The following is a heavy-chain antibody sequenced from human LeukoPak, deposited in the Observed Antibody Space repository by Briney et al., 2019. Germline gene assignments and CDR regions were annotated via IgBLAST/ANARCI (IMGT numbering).Heavy chain of an antibody. J-gene: IGHJ6*03. D-gene: IGHD4-11*01. CDR2: IYHSGST. CDR1: GYSISSGYY. CDR3: ARSWEGGLQYYYYMDV. V-gene: IGHV4-38-2*01. Sequence: PSETLSLTCAVSGYSISSGYYWGWIRQPPGKGLEWIGSIYHSGSTYYNPSLKSRVTISVDTSKNQFSLKLSSVTAADTAVYYCARSWEGGLQYYYYMDVWGKGTTVTVSS.